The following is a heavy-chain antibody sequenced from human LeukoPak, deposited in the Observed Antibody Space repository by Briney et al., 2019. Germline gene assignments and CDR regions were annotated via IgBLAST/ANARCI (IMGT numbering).Heavy chain of an antibody. D-gene: IGHD2-15*01. J-gene: IGHJ6*02. CDR1: GGSISSSSYY. CDR3: ARGYCSGGSCYDYYYYYGMDV. V-gene: IGHV4-39*07. Sequence: SETLSLTCTVSGGSISSSSYYWGWIRQPPGKGLEWIGSIYYSGSTYYNPSLKSRVTISVDTSKNQFSLKLSSVTAADTAVYYCARGYCSGGSCYDYYYYYGMDVWGQGTTVTVSS. CDR2: IYYSGST.